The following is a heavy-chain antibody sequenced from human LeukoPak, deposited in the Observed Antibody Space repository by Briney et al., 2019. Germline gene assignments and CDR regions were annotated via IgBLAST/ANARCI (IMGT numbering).Heavy chain of an antibody. J-gene: IGHJ6*03. CDR2: IRYDGSNK. CDR1: GFTFSSYG. V-gene: IGHV3-30*02. CDR3: AKLQGSWIQLWSSDYYYYMDV. Sequence: GGSLRLSCAASGFTFSSYGMHWVRQAPGKGLERVAFIRYDGSNKYYADSVKGRFTISRDNSKNTLYLQMNSLRAEDTAVYYCAKLQGSWIQLWSSDYYYYMDVWGKGTTVTVSS. D-gene: IGHD5-18*01.